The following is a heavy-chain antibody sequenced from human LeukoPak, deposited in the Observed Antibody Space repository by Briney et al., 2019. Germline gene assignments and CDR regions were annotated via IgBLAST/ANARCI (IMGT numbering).Heavy chain of an antibody. CDR2: ISSSSGTI. J-gene: IGHJ4*02. Sequence: HGGSLRLSCAASGFIFSNYNMNWVRQTSGKGLECLLYISSSSGTIYCADSVKGRFTISGDNAKNSLYLHMNSLRDEDTSVYYSARALGYSYGYAVDYWGQGTLVTVSS. D-gene: IGHD5-18*01. V-gene: IGHV3-48*02. CDR3: ARALGYSYGYAVDY. CDR1: GFIFSNYN.